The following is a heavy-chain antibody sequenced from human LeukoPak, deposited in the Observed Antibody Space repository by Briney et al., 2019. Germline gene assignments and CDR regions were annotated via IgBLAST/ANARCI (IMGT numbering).Heavy chain of an antibody. CDR1: GFTFDDYT. J-gene: IGHJ3*01. Sequence: GGSLRLSCAASGFTFDDYTMHWVRQAPGKGLEWVSLISWDGGSTYYADSVKGRFTISRDNSKNSLYLQMNSLRTEDTALYYCAKDSPVSGSSFPLDWGQGTMVTVSS. CDR3: AKDSPVSGSSFPLD. D-gene: IGHD6-13*01. V-gene: IGHV3-43*01. CDR2: ISWDGGST.